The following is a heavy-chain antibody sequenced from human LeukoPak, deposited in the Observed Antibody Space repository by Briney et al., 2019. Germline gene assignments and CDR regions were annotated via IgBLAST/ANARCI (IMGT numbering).Heavy chain of an antibody. J-gene: IGHJ4*02. V-gene: IGHV1-46*01. Sequence: GASVKVSCKASGYTFTSYYMHWVRQAPGQGLEWMGIINPSGGSTSYAQKFQGRVTMTRDTSTSTVYMELSSLRSEDTAVYYCASGYSYGYGQDKASDYWGQGTLVTVSS. CDR2: INPSGGST. CDR3: ASGYSYGYGQDKASDY. D-gene: IGHD5-18*01. CDR1: GYTFTSYY.